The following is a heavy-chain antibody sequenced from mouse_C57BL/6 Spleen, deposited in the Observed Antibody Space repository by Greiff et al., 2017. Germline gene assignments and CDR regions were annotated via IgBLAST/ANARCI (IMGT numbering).Heavy chain of an antibody. Sequence: QVQLQQPGAELVKPGASVKLSCKASGYTFTSYWMHWVKQRPGQGLEWIGLIHPNSGSTNYNEKFKSKATLTVAKSSSTAYMQLSSLTSEDSAVXYCARDTTIVAPYWGQGTTLTVSS. D-gene: IGHD1-1*01. CDR3: ARDTTIVAPY. V-gene: IGHV1-64*01. J-gene: IGHJ2*01. CDR2: IHPNSGST. CDR1: GYTFTSYW.